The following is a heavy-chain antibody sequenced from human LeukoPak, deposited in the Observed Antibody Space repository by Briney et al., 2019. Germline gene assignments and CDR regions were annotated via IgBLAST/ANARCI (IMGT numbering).Heavy chain of an antibody. CDR3: ARTTKGAYYYYGMDV. CDR1: GYSFTSYW. V-gene: IGHV5-51*01. D-gene: IGHD1-14*01. Sequence: GESLKISCKGSGYSFTSYWIGWVRQMPGKGLEWTGIIYPGDSDTRYSPSFQGQVTISADKSISTAYLQWSSLKASDTAMYYCARTTKGAYYYYGMDVWDQGTTVTVSS. J-gene: IGHJ6*02. CDR2: IYPGDSDT.